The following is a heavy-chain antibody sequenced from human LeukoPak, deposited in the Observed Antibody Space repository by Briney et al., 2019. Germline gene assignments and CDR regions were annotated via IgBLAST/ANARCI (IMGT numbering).Heavy chain of an antibody. D-gene: IGHD6-19*01. CDR3: AKGPAPIAVAGTDY. CDR2: IGGSGGST. V-gene: IGHV3-23*01. CDR1: GFTFSSYA. J-gene: IGHJ4*02. Sequence: PGGSLRLSCAASGFTFSSYAMSWVRQAPGKGLEWVSAIGGSGGSTYYADSVKGRFTISRDNSKNTLYLQMNSLRAEDTAVYYCAKGPAPIAVAGTDYWGQGTLVTVSS.